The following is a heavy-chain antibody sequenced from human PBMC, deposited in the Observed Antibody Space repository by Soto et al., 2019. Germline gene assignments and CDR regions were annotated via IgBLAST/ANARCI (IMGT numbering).Heavy chain of an antibody. D-gene: IGHD3-22*01. Sequence: QVQLVESGGGVVQPGRSLRLSCAASGFTFSSYAMHWVRQAPGKGLEWVAVISYDGSNKYYADSVKGRFTISRDNSKNTLYLQMNSQRAEDTAVYYGARDLYYDSSGYPFDYWGQGTLVTVSS. CDR3: ARDLYYDSSGYPFDY. J-gene: IGHJ4*02. V-gene: IGHV3-30-3*01. CDR1: GFTFSSYA. CDR2: ISYDGSNK.